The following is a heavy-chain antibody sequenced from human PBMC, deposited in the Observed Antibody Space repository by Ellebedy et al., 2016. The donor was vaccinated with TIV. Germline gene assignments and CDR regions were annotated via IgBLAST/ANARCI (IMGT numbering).Heavy chain of an antibody. Sequence: SETLSLTXSVSGGSIRSYYWSWIRQPAGKGLEWIGRIYSSGSTDYSPSLESRVTMSVDTSKNQFSLKLSSVTAADTAMYYCARASKGTYGDPVFDYWGQGTLVTVSS. J-gene: IGHJ4*02. D-gene: IGHD4/OR15-4a*01. CDR2: IYSSGST. CDR3: ARASKGTYGDPVFDY. V-gene: IGHV4-4*07. CDR1: GGSIRSYY.